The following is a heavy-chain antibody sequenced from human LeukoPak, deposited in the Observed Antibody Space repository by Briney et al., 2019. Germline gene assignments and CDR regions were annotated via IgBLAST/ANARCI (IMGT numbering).Heavy chain of an antibody. CDR1: GFTFSSYG. CDR2: IWYDGSNK. CDR3: AKRGVVIRIFLVGFHKEAYYFDS. D-gene: IGHD3-10*01. J-gene: IGHJ4*02. V-gene: IGHV3-33*06. Sequence: GGSLRLSCAASGFTFSSYGMHWVRQAPGKGLEGVAVIWYDGSNKYYADSVKGRFTISRDNSKNTLYLQMNSLRGEDTAVYFCAKRGVVIRIFLVGFHKEAYYFDSWGQGALVTVSS.